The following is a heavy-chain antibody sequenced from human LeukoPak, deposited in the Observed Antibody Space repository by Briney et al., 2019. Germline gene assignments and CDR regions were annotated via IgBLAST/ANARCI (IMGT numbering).Heavy chain of an antibody. D-gene: IGHD6-13*01. V-gene: IGHV1-2*02. J-gene: IGHJ4*02. CDR1: GYTFTDYY. CDR3: ARGRSLLYSSQD. Sequence: GASVKVSCKASGYTFTDYYIHWVRQAPGQGLEWMGWVIPNSGGTNYAQKLQGRVTMTTDTSTSTAYMELRSLRSDDTAVYYCARGRSLLYSSQDWGQGTLVTVSS. CDR2: VIPNSGGT.